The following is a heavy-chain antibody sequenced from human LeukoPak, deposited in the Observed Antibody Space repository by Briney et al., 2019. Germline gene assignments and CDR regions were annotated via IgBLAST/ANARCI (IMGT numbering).Heavy chain of an antibody. Sequence: PGGSLSLSCAASGFTFSSYWMSWVRQAPGKGLEWVANIKQDGSEKYYVDSVKGRFTISRDNAKNSLYLQMNSLRAEDTAVYYCAREHSGYDFPGRDYYYMDVWGKGTTVTVSS. J-gene: IGHJ6*03. CDR2: IKQDGSEK. CDR3: AREHSGYDFPGRDYYYMDV. V-gene: IGHV3-7*01. D-gene: IGHD5-12*01. CDR1: GFTFSSYW.